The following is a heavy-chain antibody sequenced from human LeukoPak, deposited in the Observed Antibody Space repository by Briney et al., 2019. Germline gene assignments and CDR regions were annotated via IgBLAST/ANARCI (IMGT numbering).Heavy chain of an antibody. J-gene: IGHJ6*03. Sequence: ASVNVSCKASGYTFTGYYMHWVRQAPGQGLEWMGWINPNSGGTNYAQKFQGRVTMTRDTSISTAYMDLSRLRSDDTAVYHCARSIYSRPMDVWGKGTTVTVSS. CDR3: ARSIYSRPMDV. D-gene: IGHD5-18*01. V-gene: IGHV1-2*02. CDR2: INPNSGGT. CDR1: GYTFTGYY.